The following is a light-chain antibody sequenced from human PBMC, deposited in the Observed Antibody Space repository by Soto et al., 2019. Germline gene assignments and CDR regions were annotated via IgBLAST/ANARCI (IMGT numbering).Light chain of an antibody. Sequence: QSALTQPASVSGSPGQSITISCTGTSSDVGGYNYVSWYQQHPGKAPKLMIYEVSNRPSGVSNRFSGSKSGNTASLTISGLQAEDEAVYYCSSYTSTSTRVFGGATKLTVL. V-gene: IGLV2-14*01. J-gene: IGLJ2*01. CDR3: SSYTSTSTRV. CDR2: EVS. CDR1: SSDVGGYNY.